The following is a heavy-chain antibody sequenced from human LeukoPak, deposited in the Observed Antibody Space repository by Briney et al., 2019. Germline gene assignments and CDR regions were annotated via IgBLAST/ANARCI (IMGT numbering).Heavy chain of an antibody. D-gene: IGHD5-18*01. J-gene: IGHJ4*02. CDR1: GFTFSSYG. CDR2: IRYDGSNK. CDR3: AKDPRDHTYGWSWRYFDY. V-gene: IGHV3-30*02. Sequence: GGSLRLSCAASGFTFSSYGMHWVRQAPGKGLEWVAFIRYDGSNKYYADSVKGRFTISRDNSKNTLYLQMNNLRAEDMAVYYCAKDPRDHTYGWSWRYFDYWGQGTLVTVSS.